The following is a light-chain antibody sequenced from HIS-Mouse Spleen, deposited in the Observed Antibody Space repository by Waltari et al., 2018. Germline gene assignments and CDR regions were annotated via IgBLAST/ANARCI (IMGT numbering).Light chain of an antibody. J-gene: IGLJ1*01. V-gene: IGLV2-11*01. CDR3: CSYAGSYTLGV. CDR2: DVS. Sequence: QSALTQPRSVSGSPGQSVTIPCTGTSSDVGCYNYVPWYQQHPVKAPKLMIYDVSKRPSGVPDRFSGSKSGNTASLTISGLQAEDEADYYCCSYAGSYTLGVFGTGTKVTVL. CDR1: SSDVGCYNY.